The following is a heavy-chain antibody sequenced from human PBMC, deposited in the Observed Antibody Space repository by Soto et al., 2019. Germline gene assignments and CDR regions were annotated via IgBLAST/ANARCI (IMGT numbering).Heavy chain of an antibody. D-gene: IGHD4-17*01. CDR2: INSDGSST. Sequence: EVQLVESGGGLVQPGGSLRLSCAASGFTFSSYWMHWVRQAPGKGLVWVSRINSDGSSTSYADSVKGRFTISRDNAKNTLYLQMNSLRAEDTAVYYCATHDTTEAAYYYYSMDVWGQGTTVTVSS. CDR3: ATHDTTEAAYYYYSMDV. CDR1: GFTFSSYW. J-gene: IGHJ6*02. V-gene: IGHV3-74*01.